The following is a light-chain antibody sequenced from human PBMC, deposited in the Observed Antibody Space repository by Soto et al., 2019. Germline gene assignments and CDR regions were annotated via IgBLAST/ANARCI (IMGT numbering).Light chain of an antibody. CDR2: DAS. V-gene: IGKV1-5*01. CDR3: QQYNTYAT. Sequence: DIQVTQSPSSLCAPVGDIVNITCRASQNIRNLLAWYQQKPGKAPKPLIYDASTLKTGVPSRFSGSGSGSEFNFTITGLQPDDFATYFCQQYNTYATCGQGTQLEIK. CDR1: QNIRNL. J-gene: IGKJ5*01.